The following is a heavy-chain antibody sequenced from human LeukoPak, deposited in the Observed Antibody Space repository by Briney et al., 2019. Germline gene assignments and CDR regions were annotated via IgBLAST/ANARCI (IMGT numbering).Heavy chain of an antibody. CDR3: AKDGISEYYYDSSGYCDYFDY. V-gene: IGHV3-23*01. Sequence: SGGSLRLSCAASGFTFSSYAMSWVRQAPGKGLEWVSAISGSGASTYYADSVKGRFTISRDNSKNTLYLQMSSLRAEDTAVYYCAKDGISEYYYDSSGYCDYFDYWGQGTLVTVSS. CDR2: ISGSGAST. CDR1: GFTFSSYA. D-gene: IGHD3-22*01. J-gene: IGHJ4*02.